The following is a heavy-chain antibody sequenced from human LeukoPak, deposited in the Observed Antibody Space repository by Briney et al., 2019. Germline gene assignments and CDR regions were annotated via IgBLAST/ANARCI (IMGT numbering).Heavy chain of an antibody. CDR3: ARTNPIFDY. CDR1: GGSISSYY. V-gene: IGHV4-59*08. CDR2: IFYSGST. Sequence: SETLSLTCTVSGGSISSYYWSWIRQPPGKGLEWIGYIFYSGSTNYKPSLKSRVTISVDTSKNQLSLKLRSVTAADTAGYYCARTNPIFDYWGQGTLVTVSS. J-gene: IGHJ4*02.